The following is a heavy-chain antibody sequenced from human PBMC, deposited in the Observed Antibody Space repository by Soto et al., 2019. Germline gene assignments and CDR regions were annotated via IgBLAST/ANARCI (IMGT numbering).Heavy chain of an antibody. CDR3: ARGTRPVTLDY. D-gene: IGHD4-17*01. CDR1: GGSVSSGSYY. CDR2: IYYIGST. V-gene: IGHV4-61*01. Sequence: SETLSLTCTVSGGSVSSGSYYWSWIRQPPGKGLEWIGYIYYIGSTNYNPSLKSRVTISVDTSKNQFSLKLSSVTAADTAVYYCARGTRPVTLDYCGQRTLVTVCS. J-gene: IGHJ4*02.